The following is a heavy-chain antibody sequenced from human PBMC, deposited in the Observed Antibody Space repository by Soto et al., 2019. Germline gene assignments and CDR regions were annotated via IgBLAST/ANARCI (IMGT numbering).Heavy chain of an antibody. V-gene: IGHV1-69*02. J-gene: IGHJ1*01. Sequence: QVQLVQSGAEVKKPGSSVKVSCKASGGTFSSYTISWVRQAPGQGLEWMGRIIPILGIANYAQKFQGRVTITADKSTGTAYMELSSLRSEDTAVYYCAAGAVAGTQYFQHWGQGTLVTVSS. D-gene: IGHD6-19*01. CDR3: AAGAVAGTQYFQH. CDR2: IIPILGIA. CDR1: GGTFSSYT.